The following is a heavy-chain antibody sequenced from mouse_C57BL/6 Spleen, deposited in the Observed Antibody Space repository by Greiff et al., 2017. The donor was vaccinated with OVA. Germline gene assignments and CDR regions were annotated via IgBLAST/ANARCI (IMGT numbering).Heavy chain of an antibody. CDR2: IDPANGNT. CDR3: ARWGDSSGSFAY. J-gene: IGHJ3*01. V-gene: IGHV14-3*01. D-gene: IGHD3-2*02. Sequence: VHVKQSVAELVRPGASVKLSCTASGFNITNTYMHWVKQRPEQGLEWIGRIDPANGNTTYAPKFQGKATITADTSSNTAYLQLSSLTSEDTAIYYCARWGDSSGSFAYWGQGTLVTVSA. CDR1: GFNITNTY.